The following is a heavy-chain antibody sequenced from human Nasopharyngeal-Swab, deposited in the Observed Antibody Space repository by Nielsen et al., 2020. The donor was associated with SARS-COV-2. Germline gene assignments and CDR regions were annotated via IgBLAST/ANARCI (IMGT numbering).Heavy chain of an antibody. D-gene: IGHD5-12*01. CDR3: AKDRDSGDDSDDYYHYYGMDV. CDR1: GFTFSNFA. J-gene: IGHJ6*02. V-gene: IGHV3-23*01. CDR2: ISGGDYST. Sequence: GGSLRLSCAASGFTFSNFAMSWVRQAPGKGLEWVSVISGGDYSTKYADSVKGRFTISRDNSKNTVNLQMNSLRAEDTAIYYCAKDRDSGDDSDDYYHYYGMDVWGQGTTVTVSS.